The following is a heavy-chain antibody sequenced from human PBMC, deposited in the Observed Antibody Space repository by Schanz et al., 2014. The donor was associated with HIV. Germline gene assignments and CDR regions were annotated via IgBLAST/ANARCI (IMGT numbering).Heavy chain of an antibody. D-gene: IGHD3-22*01. J-gene: IGHJ6*02. Sequence: QVQLVESGGXVVRPGKXXXXXXEASXXTFSNYGMHWVRQVPGKGLEWVAVISHNGNNDYYAESEKGRVTISRDNSKNTVYLQAKSLRVEDTAVYYCAKDRNYYDSRFLGKGNYYXXXXMDVWGQXTTVTVSS. CDR2: ISHNGNND. V-gene: IGHV3-30*18. CDR3: AKDRNYYDSRFLGKGNYYXXXXMDV. CDR1: XXTFSNYG.